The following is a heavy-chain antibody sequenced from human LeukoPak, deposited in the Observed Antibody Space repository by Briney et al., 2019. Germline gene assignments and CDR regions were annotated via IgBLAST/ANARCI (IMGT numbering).Heavy chain of an antibody. D-gene: IGHD6-19*01. V-gene: IGHV3-30*02. CDR2: IRYDGSNK. CDR1: GFSFSNYG. CDR3: AKRTAVAGTFDY. J-gene: IGHJ4*02. Sequence: PGGSLRLSCAASGFSFSNYGMHWVRQAPGKGLEWVAFIRYDGSNKYYTDSVKGRLTVSRDNSKNTLYLQMNSLRAEDTAVYYCAKRTAVAGTFDYWGQGTLVTVSS.